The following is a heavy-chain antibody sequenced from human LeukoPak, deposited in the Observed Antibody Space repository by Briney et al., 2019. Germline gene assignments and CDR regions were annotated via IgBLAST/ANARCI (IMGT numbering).Heavy chain of an antibody. V-gene: IGHV1-2*02. CDR2: INPNSGGT. CDR3: ARVSSIAVAGREAFDI. J-gene: IGHJ3*02. D-gene: IGHD6-19*01. CDR1: GYTFTGYF. Sequence: GASVKVSCKASGYTFTGYFMHWVRQAPGQGLEWMGWINPNSGGTNYAQKFQGRVTMTRDTSISTAYMGLSRLRSDDTAVYYCARVSSIAVAGREAFDIWGQGTMVTVSS.